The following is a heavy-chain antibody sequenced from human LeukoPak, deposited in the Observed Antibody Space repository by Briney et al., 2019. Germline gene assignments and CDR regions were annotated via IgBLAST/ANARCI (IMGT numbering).Heavy chain of an antibody. CDR3: VRGAGIVGATRNFDY. V-gene: IGHV5-51*01. CDR2: IYPGDSDT. J-gene: IGHJ4*02. D-gene: IGHD1-26*01. Sequence: GESLKISCKGSGYSFTSYWIGWVRQMPGKGLEWMGIIYPGDSDTRYSPSFQGQVTISADKSISTAYLQWSSLKASDTAMYYCVRGAGIVGATRNFDYWGQGTLVTVSS. CDR1: GYSFTSYW.